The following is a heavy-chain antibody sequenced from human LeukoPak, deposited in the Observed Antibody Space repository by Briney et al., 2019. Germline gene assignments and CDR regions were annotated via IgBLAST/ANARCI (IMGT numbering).Heavy chain of an antibody. D-gene: IGHD3-22*01. V-gene: IGHV4-59*12. Sequence: SSETLSLTCTVSDDSITIYYWGWVRQPPGKALEWIGNIFYSGSTYYSPSLKSRVTISLDTSRNQFSLKLNSVTAADTAVYYCAKSNGYGLIDIWGQGTMVTVSS. CDR2: IFYSGST. J-gene: IGHJ3*02. CDR3: AKSNGYGLIDI. CDR1: DDSITIYY.